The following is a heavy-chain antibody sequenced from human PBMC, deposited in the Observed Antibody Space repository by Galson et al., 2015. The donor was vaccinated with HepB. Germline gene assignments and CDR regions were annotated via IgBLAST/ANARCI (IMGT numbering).Heavy chain of an antibody. CDR2: IKSKTDGGTT. CDR1: GFTFSNAW. J-gene: IGHJ6*02. D-gene: IGHD3-9*01. V-gene: IGHV3-15*01. CDR3: TTVGLDYDILTGYYAGYYYYGMDV. Sequence: SLRLSCAASGFTFSNAWMSWVRQAPGKGLEWVGRIKSKTDGGTTDYAAPVKGRFTISRDDSKNTLYLQMNSLKTEDTAVYYCTTVGLDYDILTGYYAGYYYYGMDVWGQGTTVTVSS.